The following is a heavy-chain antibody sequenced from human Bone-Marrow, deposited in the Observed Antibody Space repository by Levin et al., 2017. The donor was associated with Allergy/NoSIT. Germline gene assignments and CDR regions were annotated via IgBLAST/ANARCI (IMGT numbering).Heavy chain of an antibody. CDR2: ITWNSETK. V-gene: IGHV3-9*01. CDR1: GFIFDDYA. D-gene: IGHD6-6*01. J-gene: IGHJ5*02. Sequence: SLKISCAASGFIFDDYAMHWVRQGPGKGLEWVSGITWNSETKGYIDSVKGRFTISRDNTKNSLYLEMSSLRPEDTAFYYCAKGPNSSSLRGRFDPWGQGTLVTVSS. CDR3: AKGPNSSSLRGRFDP.